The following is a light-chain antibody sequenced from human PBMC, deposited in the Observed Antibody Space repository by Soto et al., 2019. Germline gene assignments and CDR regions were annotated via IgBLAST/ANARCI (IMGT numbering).Light chain of an antibody. CDR2: AAS. CDR3: QHYGHSPWT. J-gene: IGKJ1*01. V-gene: IGKV3-20*01. Sequence: EIVLTQSPGTLSLSPGERATLSCRASQRIISSYLGWYQQKPGQAPRLLIYAASSRATGIPDRFSGSGSGTDFTLTIARLEPEDFAMYYCQHYGHSPWTFGQGTKVEIK. CDR1: QRIISSY.